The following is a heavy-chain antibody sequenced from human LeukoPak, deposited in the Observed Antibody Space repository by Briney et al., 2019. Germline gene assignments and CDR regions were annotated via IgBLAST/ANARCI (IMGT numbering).Heavy chain of an antibody. D-gene: IGHD3-9*01. J-gene: IGHJ4*02. V-gene: IGHV1-2*04. CDR2: INLNSGGT. Sequence: ASVKVSCKASGYTFTGYYMHWVRQAPGQGLEWMGWINLNSGGTNYAQKFQGWVTMTRDTSISTAYMELSRLRSDDTAVYYCARADGDILTGYYSYWGQGTLVTVSS. CDR1: GYTFTGYY. CDR3: ARADGDILTGYYSY.